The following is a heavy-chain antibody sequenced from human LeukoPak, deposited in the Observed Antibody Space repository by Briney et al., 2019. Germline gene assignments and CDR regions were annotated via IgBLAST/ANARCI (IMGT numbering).Heavy chain of an antibody. V-gene: IGHV3-30*04. J-gene: IGHJ4*02. CDR1: GFTFSSYA. D-gene: IGHD3-10*01. Sequence: GSLRLSCAASGFTFSSYAMHWVRQAPGKGLEWVAVISYDGSNKYYADSVKGRFTIPRDNSKNTLYLQMNSLRAEDTAVYYCARDLWFGEEDDYWGQGTLVTVSS. CDR2: ISYDGSNK. CDR3: ARDLWFGEEDDY.